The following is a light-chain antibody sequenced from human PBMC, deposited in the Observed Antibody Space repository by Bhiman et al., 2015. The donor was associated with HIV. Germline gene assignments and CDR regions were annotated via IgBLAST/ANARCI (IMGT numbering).Light chain of an antibody. J-gene: IGLJ2*01. V-gene: IGLV1-51*01. CDR2: DNS. Sequence: QSVLTQPPSVSAAPGQKVTISCSGSNSNIGNNYVTWYQQFPGTAPKVLIYDNSRRPSGIPARFSGSKSGTSATLAITALQTGDEGDYYCGTWDSSLSAVVFGGGTKVDRP. CDR3: GTWDSSLSAVV. CDR1: NSNIGNNY.